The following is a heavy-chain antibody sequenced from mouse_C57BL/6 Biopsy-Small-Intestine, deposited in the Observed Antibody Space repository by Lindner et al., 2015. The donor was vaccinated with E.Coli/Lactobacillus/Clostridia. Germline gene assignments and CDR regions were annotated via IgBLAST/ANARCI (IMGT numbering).Heavy chain of an antibody. CDR3: ARGAPHYSNYVGGYYFDY. V-gene: IGHV1-22*01. D-gene: IGHD2-5*01. Sequence: EVQLQESGPELVKPGASVKMSCRASGYTFTDYNMHWVKQSHGKSLEWIGYINPNNGGTNYNQKFKGKATLTVNKSSSTAYMELRSLTSEDSAVYYCARGAPHYSNYVGGYYFDYWGQGTTLTVSS. CDR2: INPNNGGT. CDR1: GYTFTDYN. J-gene: IGHJ2*01.